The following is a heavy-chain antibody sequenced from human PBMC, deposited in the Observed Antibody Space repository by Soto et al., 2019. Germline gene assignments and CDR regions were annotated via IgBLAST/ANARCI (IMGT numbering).Heavy chain of an antibody. CDR1: GGSISSSSYY. V-gene: IGHV4-39*07. Sequence: SETLSLTCTVSGGSISSSSYYWGWIRQPPGKGLEWIGSIYYSGSTYCNPSLKSRVTISVDTSKNQFSLKLSSVTAADTAVYYCAILSIDYYYGMDVWGQGTTVTV. D-gene: IGHD2-15*01. CDR2: IYYSGST. J-gene: IGHJ6*02. CDR3: AILSIDYYYGMDV.